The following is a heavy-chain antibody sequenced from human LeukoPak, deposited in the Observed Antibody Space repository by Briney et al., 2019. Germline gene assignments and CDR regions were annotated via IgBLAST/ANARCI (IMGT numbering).Heavy chain of an antibody. CDR1: GGSVTSTTYY. CDR2: MLYTGTN. J-gene: IGHJ4*02. Sequence: SETLSLTCTVSGGSVTSTTYYWAWVRQPPGKGREWMGSMLYTGTNHHHPSLKSRVTISFDTSKNQFSLSLTSVTAADTALDYCASHTGNYFYTLWGQGTLVTVSS. CDR3: ASHTGNYFYTL. D-gene: IGHD1-7*01. V-gene: IGHV4-39*01.